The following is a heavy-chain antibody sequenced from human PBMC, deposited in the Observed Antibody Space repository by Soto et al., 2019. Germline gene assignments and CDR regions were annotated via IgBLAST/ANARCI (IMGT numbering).Heavy chain of an antibody. CDR1: GYTFTSYD. CDR2: MNPNSGNT. CDR3: ARLSWYSGYKLGVDY. D-gene: IGHD6-13*01. V-gene: IGHV1-8*01. J-gene: IGHJ4*02. Sequence: GASVKVSCKASGYTFTSYDINWVRQATGQGLEWMGWMNPNSGNTGYAQKFQGRVTMTRNTSISTAYMELSSLRSEGTAVYYCARLSWYSGYKLGVDYWGQGTLVTVSS.